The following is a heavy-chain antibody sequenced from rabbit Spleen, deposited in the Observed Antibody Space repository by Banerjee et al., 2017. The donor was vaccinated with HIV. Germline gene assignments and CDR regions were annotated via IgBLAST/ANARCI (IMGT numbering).Heavy chain of an antibody. CDR1: GFSFSSSYY. CDR2: IYTGSRGIT. J-gene: IGHJ4*01. CDR3: ARARSGGDDLWVFSW. Sequence: QSLEESGGDLVKNGESLTLTCTASGFSFSSSYYMCWVRQAPGKGLEWIACIYTGSRGITHYASWAKGRFTVSKTSSTTVSLQMTSLTVTDTATYFCARARSGGDDLWVFSWWGPGPLVT. V-gene: IGHV1S40*01. D-gene: IGHD2-1*01.